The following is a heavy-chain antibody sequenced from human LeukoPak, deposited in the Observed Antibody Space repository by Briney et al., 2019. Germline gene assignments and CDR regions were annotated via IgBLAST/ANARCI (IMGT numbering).Heavy chain of an antibody. J-gene: IGHJ4*02. D-gene: IGHD5-18*01. Sequence: SETLSLTCTVSGGSISSGGYYWGWIRQHPGKGLEWIGYIYYSGSAYYNPSLKSRVTISVDTSKTQFSLMLTSVTAADTAVYYCARGVPLQLDFDYWGQGTLVTVSS. CDR3: ARGVPLQLDFDY. V-gene: IGHV4-31*03. CDR1: GGSISSGGYY. CDR2: IYYSGSA.